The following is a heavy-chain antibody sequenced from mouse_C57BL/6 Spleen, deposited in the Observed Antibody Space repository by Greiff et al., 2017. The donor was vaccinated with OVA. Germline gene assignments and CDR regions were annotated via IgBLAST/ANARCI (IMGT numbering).Heavy chain of an antibody. CDR2: IDPEDGDT. CDR3: ARARIYYYGSSYEDY. V-gene: IGHV14-2*01. D-gene: IGHD1-1*01. CDR1: GFNITDYY. J-gene: IGHJ2*01. Sequence: EVQLQQSGAELVKPGASVKLSCTASGFNITDYYMHWVKQRTEQGLEWIGRIDPEDGDTKYAPKFQDKATITADTSSNTAYLQLSSLTSEDTAVYYCARARIYYYGSSYEDYWGQGTTLTVSS.